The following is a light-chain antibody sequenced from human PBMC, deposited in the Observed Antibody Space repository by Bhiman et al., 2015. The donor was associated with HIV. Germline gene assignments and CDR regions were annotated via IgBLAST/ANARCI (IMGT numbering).Light chain of an antibody. J-gene: IGLJ2*01. V-gene: IGLV3-21*04. Sequence: GPGKTARITCGGNNIGSKSVHWYQQKPGQAPVLVIYYDSDRPSGIPERFSGSNSGNTATLTISRVEAGDEADYYCQVWDSSSDHPDVVFGGGTKLTVL. CDR2: YDS. CDR3: QVWDSSSDHPDVV. CDR1: NIGSKS.